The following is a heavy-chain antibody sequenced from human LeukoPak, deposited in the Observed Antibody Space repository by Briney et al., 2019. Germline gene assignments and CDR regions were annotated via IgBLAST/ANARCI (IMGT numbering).Heavy chain of an antibody. D-gene: IGHD5-24*01. V-gene: IGHV3-30*04. CDR1: RFTFSSYA. CDR3: AKDGYNQGPFDY. CDR2: ISYDERNK. Sequence: GRSLRLSCAASRFTFSSYAMNWVRQAPGKGLEWVAVISYDERNKYYADFAKGRFTISRDNSKNTLYLQMNSLRAEDTAVYYCAKDGYNQGPFDYWGQGTLVTVSS. J-gene: IGHJ4*02.